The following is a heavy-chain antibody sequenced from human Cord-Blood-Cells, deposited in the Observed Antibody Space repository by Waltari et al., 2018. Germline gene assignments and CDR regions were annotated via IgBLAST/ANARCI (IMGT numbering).Heavy chain of an antibody. V-gene: IGHV3-43D*04. CDR2: ISWDGGST. D-gene: IGHD6-19*01. J-gene: IGHJ4*02. CDR1: GFTFDDYP. CDR3: AKAYSSGWYYFDY. Sequence: EVQLVESGGVVVQPGGSLRLSCAASGFTFDDYPMHWVRQAPGKGLEWVSLISWDGGSTYYADSVKGRFTISRDNSKNSLYLQMNSLRAEDTALYYCAKAYSSGWYYFDYWGQGTLVTVSS.